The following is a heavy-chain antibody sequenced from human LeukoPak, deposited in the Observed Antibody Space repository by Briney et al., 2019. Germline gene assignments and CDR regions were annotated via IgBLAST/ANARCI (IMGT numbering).Heavy chain of an antibody. Sequence: PSETLSLTCTVSGGSISSSSYYWSWIRQPPGKGLEWIGYIYYSGSTNYNPSLKSRVTISVDTSKNQFSLKLSSVTAADTAVYYCARSIAVAGKNWFDPWGQGTLVTVSS. CDR3: ARSIAVAGKNWFDP. CDR1: GGSISSSSYY. CDR2: IYYSGST. V-gene: IGHV4-61*01. D-gene: IGHD6-19*01. J-gene: IGHJ5*02.